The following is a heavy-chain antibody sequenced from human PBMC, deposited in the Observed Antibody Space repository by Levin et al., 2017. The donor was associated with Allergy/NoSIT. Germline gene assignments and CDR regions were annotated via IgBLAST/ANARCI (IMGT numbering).Heavy chain of an antibody. J-gene: IGHJ4*02. Sequence: PKASVKVSCKASGYTFTSYDINWVRQATGQGLEWMGWMNPNSGNTGYAQKFQGRVTMTRNTSISTAYMELSSLRSEDTAVYYCARDEYSGYDYGYWGQGTLVTVSS. CDR2: MNPNSGNT. V-gene: IGHV1-8*01. CDR1: GYTFTSYD. CDR3: ARDEYSGYDYGY. D-gene: IGHD5-12*01.